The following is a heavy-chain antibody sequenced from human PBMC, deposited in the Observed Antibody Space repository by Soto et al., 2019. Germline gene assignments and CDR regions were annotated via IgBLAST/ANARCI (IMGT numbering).Heavy chain of an antibody. D-gene: IGHD2-15*01. Sequence: ASVKVSCKASGYTFTSYYMHWVRQAPGQGLEWMGIINPSGGSTSYAQKFQGRVTMTRDTSTSTVYMELSSLRSEDTAVYYCANISTLGYCSGSRCYSGHWGQGTLVTVSS. V-gene: IGHV1-46*03. CDR2: INPSGGST. CDR1: GYTFTSYY. CDR3: ANISTLGYCSGSRCYSGH. J-gene: IGHJ4*02.